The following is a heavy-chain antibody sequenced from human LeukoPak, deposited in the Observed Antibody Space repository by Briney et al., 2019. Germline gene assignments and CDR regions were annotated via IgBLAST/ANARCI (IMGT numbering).Heavy chain of an antibody. CDR1: GFTFTTYA. J-gene: IGHJ4*02. CDR2: ISNDAAKK. Sequence: GGSLRLSCAAYGFTFTTYAMHWVRQAPGKGLEWVAVISNDAAKKYYADSVKGRSTISRDNSENTLYLQMNSLRAEDTAVYYCAKDMNTVTTTFDYWGQGTLVTVSS. CDR3: AKDMNTVTTTFDY. D-gene: IGHD4-17*01. V-gene: IGHV3-30*18.